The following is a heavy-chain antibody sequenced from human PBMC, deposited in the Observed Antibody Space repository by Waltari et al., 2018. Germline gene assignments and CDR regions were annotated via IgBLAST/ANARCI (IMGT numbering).Heavy chain of an antibody. V-gene: IGHV1-69*14. J-gene: IGHJ6*03. Sequence: QVQLVQSGAEVKKPGSSVKVSCKASGGTFSSYAISWVRQAPGQGLEWMGGIIPIFGTANYAQKFQGRVTITADKSTSTAYMELSSLRSEDTAVYYCARGRAAALFPSYYYMDVWGKGTTVTVSS. D-gene: IGHD6-13*01. CDR1: GGTFSSYA. CDR3: ARGRAAALFPSYYYMDV. CDR2: IIPIFGTA.